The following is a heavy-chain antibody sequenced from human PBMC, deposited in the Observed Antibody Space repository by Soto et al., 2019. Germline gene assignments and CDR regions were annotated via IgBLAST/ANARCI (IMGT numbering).Heavy chain of an antibody. D-gene: IGHD3-9*01. V-gene: IGHV3-74*01. J-gene: IGHJ3*02. Sequence: GGSLRLSCAASGFTFSSYWMHWVRQAPGKGLVWVSRINSDGSSTSYADSVKGRFTISRDNAKNTLYLQMNSLRAEDTAVYYCARPWFSDAFDIWGQGTMVTVSS. CDR1: GFTFSSYW. CDR2: INSDGSST. CDR3: ARPWFSDAFDI.